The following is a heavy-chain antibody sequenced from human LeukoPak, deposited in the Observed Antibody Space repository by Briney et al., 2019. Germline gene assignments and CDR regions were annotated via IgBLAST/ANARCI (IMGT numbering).Heavy chain of an antibody. J-gene: IGHJ4*02. V-gene: IGHV3-30*18. Sequence: GSLRLSCAASGFTFSSYGMHWVRQAPGKGLEWVAVISYDGSNKYYADSVKGRFTISRDNSKNTLYLQMSSLRAEDTAVYYCAKDREYSSGWQTTFDYWGQGTLVTASS. CDR1: GFTFSSYG. CDR2: ISYDGSNK. CDR3: AKDREYSSGWQTTFDY. D-gene: IGHD6-19*01.